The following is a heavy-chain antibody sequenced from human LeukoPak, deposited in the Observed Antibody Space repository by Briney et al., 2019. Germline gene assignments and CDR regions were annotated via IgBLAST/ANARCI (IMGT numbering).Heavy chain of an antibody. D-gene: IGHD3-9*01. Sequence: PGGSLRLSCAASGFTVSSNYMSWVRQAPGKGLEWVSVIYSGGSTYYADSVKGRFTISRDNAKNTLYLQMNSLRAEDTAVYYCARVVDDILTGYYYDYWGQGTLVTVSS. J-gene: IGHJ4*02. CDR2: IYSGGST. CDR3: ARVVDDILTGYYYDY. V-gene: IGHV3-53*01. CDR1: GFTVSSNY.